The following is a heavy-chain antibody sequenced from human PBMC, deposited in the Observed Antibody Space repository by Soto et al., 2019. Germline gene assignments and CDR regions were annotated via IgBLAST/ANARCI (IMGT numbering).Heavy chain of an antibody. CDR3: AKTGPEFDQ. CDR1: GGSISSSSYY. V-gene: IGHV4-39*01. Sequence: QLQLQESGPGLVKPSETLSLTCTVSGGSISSSSYYWGWIRQPPGKGLEWIGSIYYSGSTYYNPSPQGPVTLSRNPSQKPFLLKASFVDGRDTGGFYRAKTGPEFDQRGQGTLVTVSS. CDR2: IYYSGST. J-gene: IGHJ4*02.